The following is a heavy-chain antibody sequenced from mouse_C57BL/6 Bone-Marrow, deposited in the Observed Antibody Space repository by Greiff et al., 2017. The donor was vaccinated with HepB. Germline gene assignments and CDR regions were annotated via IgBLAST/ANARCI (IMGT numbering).Heavy chain of an antibody. J-gene: IGHJ3*01. CDR2: ISSGSSTI. V-gene: IGHV5-17*01. CDR3: ARRSYYYGSSFPFAY. D-gene: IGHD1-1*01. Sequence: DVMLVESGGGLVKPGGSLKLSCAASGFTFSDYGMHWVRQAPEKGLEWVAYISSGSSTIYYADTVKGRFTISRDNAKNTLFLQMTSLRSEDTAMYYCARRSYYYGSSFPFAYWGQGTLVTVSA. CDR1: GFTFSDYG.